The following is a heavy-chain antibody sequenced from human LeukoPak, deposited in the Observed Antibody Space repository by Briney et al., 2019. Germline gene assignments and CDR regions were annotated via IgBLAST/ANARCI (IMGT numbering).Heavy chain of an antibody. CDR1: GYTFTSYG. D-gene: IGHD6-6*01. CDR2: ISAYNGNT. CDR3: ARLSARSPPDY. J-gene: IGHJ4*02. Sequence: ASVKVSCKASGYTFTSYGISWVRQAPGQGLEWMGWISAYNGNTNYAQKLQGRVTMATDTSTGTAYMELRSLRSDDTAVYHCARLSARSPPDYWGQGTLVTVSS. V-gene: IGHV1-18*01.